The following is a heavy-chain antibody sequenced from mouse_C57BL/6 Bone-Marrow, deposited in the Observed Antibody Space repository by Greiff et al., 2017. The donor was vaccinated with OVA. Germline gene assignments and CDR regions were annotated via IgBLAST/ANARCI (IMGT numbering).Heavy chain of an antibody. Sequence: QVQLKQPGAELVKPGASVKLSCKASGYTFTSYWRHWVKQRPGRGLEWIGRIDPNSGGTKYNEKFKSKATLTVDKPSSTAYMQLSSLTSEDSAVYYCARDGTTWGFAYWGQGTLVTVSA. CDR1: GYTFTSYW. V-gene: IGHV1-72*01. J-gene: IGHJ3*01. CDR2: IDPNSGGT. CDR3: ARDGTTWGFAY. D-gene: IGHD1-1*01.